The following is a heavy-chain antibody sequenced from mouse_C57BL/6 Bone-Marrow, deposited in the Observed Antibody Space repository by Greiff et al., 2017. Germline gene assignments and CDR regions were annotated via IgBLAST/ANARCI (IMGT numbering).Heavy chain of an antibody. V-gene: IGHV5-9*01. CDR2: ISGGGGNT. CDR1: GFTFSSYT. Sequence: EVQLVESGGGLVKPGGSLKLSCAASGFTFSSYTMSWVRQTPEKRLEWVATISGGGGNTYYPDSVKGRFTISRDNAKNTLYLQMSSLRSEDTALYYCARDIPGAYWGQGTLVTVSA. CDR3: ARDIPGAY. J-gene: IGHJ3*01.